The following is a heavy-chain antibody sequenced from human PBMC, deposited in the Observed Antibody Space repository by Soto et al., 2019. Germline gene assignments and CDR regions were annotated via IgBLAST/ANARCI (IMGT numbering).Heavy chain of an antibody. V-gene: IGHV3-30*18. J-gene: IGHJ4*02. CDR2: ISYDGSNK. CDR3: AKNHGVDYYFDY. CDR1: GFTFSSYG. Sequence: PGGSLRLSCAASGFTFSSYGMHWVRQAPGKGLEWVAVISYDGSNKYYADSVKGRFTISRDNSKNTLYLQMNSLRAEDTAVYYCAKNHGVDYYFDYWGQGTLVTVSS.